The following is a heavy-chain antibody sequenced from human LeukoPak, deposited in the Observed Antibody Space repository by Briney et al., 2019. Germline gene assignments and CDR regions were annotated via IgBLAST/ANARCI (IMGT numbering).Heavy chain of an antibody. CDR3: AKERVRGVIFDAFDI. J-gene: IGHJ3*02. CDR2: MSYDGNNR. V-gene: IGHV3-30*18. Sequence: PGGSLRLSCLASGFTFSSYAMHWVRQAPGKGLEWVAVMSYDGNNRYYTDSVKGRFTISRDNSKNTVYLQMNSLRAEDTAVYYCAKERVRGVIFDAFDIWGQGTMVSVFS. CDR1: GFTFSSYA. D-gene: IGHD3-10*01.